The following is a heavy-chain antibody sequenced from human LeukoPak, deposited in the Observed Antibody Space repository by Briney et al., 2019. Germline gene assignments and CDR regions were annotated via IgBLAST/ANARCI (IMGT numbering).Heavy chain of an antibody. Sequence: GASVKVSCKASGYTFTGYYMRWVRQAPGQGLEWMGRIIPILGIADYAQKFQGRVTITADKPTSTAYMELSSLRSEDTAVYYCAGGTRTVTAYYYYYGMDVWGQGTTVTVSS. V-gene: IGHV1-69*02. J-gene: IGHJ6*02. CDR1: GYTFTGYY. CDR2: IIPILGIA. CDR3: AGGTRTVTAYYYYYGMDV. D-gene: IGHD4-17*01.